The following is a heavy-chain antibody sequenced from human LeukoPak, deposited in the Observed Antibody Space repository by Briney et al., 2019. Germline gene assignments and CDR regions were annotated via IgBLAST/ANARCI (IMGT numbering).Heavy chain of an antibody. V-gene: IGHV4-61*01. CDR1: GVSVTSGNYY. D-gene: IGHD6-13*01. Sequence: SETLSLTCTVSGVSVTSGNYYWSWIRQPPGKGLEWIVYISYSGSINYNSSLKSRVTISVDTSKNQFSLKLSSVTAADTAVYYCASTGYSSSWYGSYWGQGTLVTVSS. CDR3: ASTGYSSSWYGSY. CDR2: ISYSGSI. J-gene: IGHJ4*02.